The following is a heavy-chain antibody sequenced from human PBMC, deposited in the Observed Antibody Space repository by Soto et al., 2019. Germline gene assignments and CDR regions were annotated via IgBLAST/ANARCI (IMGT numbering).Heavy chain of an antibody. CDR2: IYYSGST. D-gene: IGHD4-17*01. Sequence: QVQLQESGPGLVKPSETLSLTCTVSGGSISSYYWSWIRQPPGKGLEWIGYIYYSGSTNYNPSLKSRVTISVDTSKNQFSLKLSSVTAADTAVYYCARAEGSEFYGDYAIDYWGQGTLVTVSS. V-gene: IGHV4-59*01. CDR1: GGSISSYY. CDR3: ARAEGSEFYGDYAIDY. J-gene: IGHJ4*02.